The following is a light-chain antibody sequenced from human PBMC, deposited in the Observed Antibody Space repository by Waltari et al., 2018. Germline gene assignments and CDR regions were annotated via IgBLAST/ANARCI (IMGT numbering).Light chain of an antibody. J-gene: IGKJ2*01. CDR2: DVS. Sequence: EIVFTQSPAILSLSPGERATLSCWASQSVSNYIAWYQQKLGQAPRLLIYDVSNRATGTPARFSGSGSGTDFTLTISSLEPEDSAVYYCQQRSLWYTFGQGTKLEIK. CDR1: QSVSNY. V-gene: IGKV3-11*01. CDR3: QQRSLWYT.